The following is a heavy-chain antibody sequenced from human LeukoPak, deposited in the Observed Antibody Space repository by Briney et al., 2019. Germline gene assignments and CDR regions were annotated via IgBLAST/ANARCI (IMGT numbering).Heavy chain of an antibody. V-gene: IGHV3-30*03. CDR2: ISADGINK. CDR1: GFTFSRFD. Sequence: GGSLRLSCAASGFTFSRFDMHWVRQAPGKGLEWLAVISADGINKKYADSVKGRFTSSRENSKNTVHLQMNNLRPDDTAIYYCARDSSVVRYFDWSDYFDYWGQGTVVTVSS. D-gene: IGHD3-9*01. J-gene: IGHJ4*02. CDR3: ARDSSVVRYFDWSDYFDY.